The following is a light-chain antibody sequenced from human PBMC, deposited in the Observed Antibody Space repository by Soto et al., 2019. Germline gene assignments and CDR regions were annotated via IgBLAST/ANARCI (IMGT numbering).Light chain of an antibody. CDR1: SRDVGAYNL. V-gene: IGLV2-8*01. CDR3: SSYGGNDWV. J-gene: IGLJ3*02. CDR2: EVH. Sequence: QSALTQPASVSGSPGQSITISCSGTSRDVGAYNLVSWYQQFPGKGPKLIIYEVHKRPSGVPDRFSGSKSGNTASLTVSGLQAEDEADYHCSSYGGNDWVFGGGTKVTVL.